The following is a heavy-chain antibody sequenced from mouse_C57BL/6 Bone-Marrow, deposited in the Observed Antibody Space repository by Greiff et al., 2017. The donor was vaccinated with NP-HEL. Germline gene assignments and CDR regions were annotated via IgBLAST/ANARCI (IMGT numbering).Heavy chain of an antibody. D-gene: IGHD2-3*01. CDR1: GYTFTSYG. CDR2: IDPRSGNT. Sequence: VQLVESGAELARPGASVKLSCKASGYTFTSYGISWVKQRTGQGLEWIGEIDPRSGNTYYNEKFKGKATLTADKSSSTAYMALRSLTSEDSAVYFGASYDGYYDYWGQGTTLTVSS. J-gene: IGHJ2*01. CDR3: ASYDGYYDY. V-gene: IGHV1-81*01.